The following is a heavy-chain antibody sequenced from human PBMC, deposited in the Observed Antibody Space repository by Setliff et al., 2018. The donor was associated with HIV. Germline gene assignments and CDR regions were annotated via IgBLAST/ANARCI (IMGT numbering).Heavy chain of an antibody. D-gene: IGHD3-22*01. CDR2: INHGGIT. CDR1: GETFSGYY. V-gene: IGHV4-34*01. Sequence: SETLSLTCAVYGETFSGYYWSWIRQTPGKGLGWIGEINHGGITNSNPSLKSRVTISVDTSKNLFSLKMSSVTAADTAIYYCARDPHYFDTSGHYSWFYFDYWGQGTLVTVSS. CDR3: ARDPHYFDTSGHYSWFYFDY. J-gene: IGHJ4*02.